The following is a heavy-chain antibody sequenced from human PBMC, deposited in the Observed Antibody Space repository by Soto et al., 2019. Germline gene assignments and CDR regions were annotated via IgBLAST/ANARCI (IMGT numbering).Heavy chain of an antibody. Sequence: SETLSLTCAVYGGSFSGYYWSWIRQPPGKGLEWIGEINHSGSTNYNPSLKSRVTISVDTSKNQFSLKLSSVTAADTAVYYCARGRGYYYDSSGSGNYYYGMDVWGQGTTVTVSS. CDR3: ARGRGYYYDSSGSGNYYYGMDV. J-gene: IGHJ6*02. CDR2: INHSGST. D-gene: IGHD3-22*01. V-gene: IGHV4-34*01. CDR1: GGSFSGYY.